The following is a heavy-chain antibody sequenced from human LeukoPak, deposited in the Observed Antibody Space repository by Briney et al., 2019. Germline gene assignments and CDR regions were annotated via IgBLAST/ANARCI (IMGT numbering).Heavy chain of an antibody. CDR2: IIPIFGTA. J-gene: IGHJ4*02. V-gene: IGHV1-69*06. Sequence: SVKVSCKASGGTFSCYAISWVRQAPGQGLEWMGGIIPIFGTANYAQKFQGRVTITADKSTSTAYMEHMSLRSEDRAVYYGSYGRCVDFYAGFDYWGQGTLVTVSS. CDR1: GGTFSCYA. D-gene: IGHD2-21*02. CDR3: SYGRCVDFYAGFDY.